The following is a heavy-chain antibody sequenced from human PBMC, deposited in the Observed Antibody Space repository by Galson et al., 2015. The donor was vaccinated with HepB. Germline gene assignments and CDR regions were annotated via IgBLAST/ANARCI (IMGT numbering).Heavy chain of an antibody. V-gene: IGHV3-53*01. CDR2: IYSGGST. Sequence: SLRLSCAASGFTVSSNYMSWVRQAPGKGLEWVSVIYSGGSTYYADSVKGRFTISRDNSKNTLYLQMNSLRAEDTAVYYCARDRGGYSYGSLDYWGQGTLVTVSS. CDR1: GFTVSSNY. D-gene: IGHD5-18*01. J-gene: IGHJ4*02. CDR3: ARDRGGYSYGSLDY.